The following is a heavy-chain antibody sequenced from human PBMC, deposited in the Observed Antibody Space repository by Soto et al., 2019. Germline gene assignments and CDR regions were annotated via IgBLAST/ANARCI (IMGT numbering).Heavy chain of an antibody. CDR3: ARAPLLWFGELRGAYYYYGMDV. J-gene: IGHJ6*02. CDR2: IYHSGST. V-gene: IGHV4-30-2*01. CDR1: GGSISSGGYS. Sequence: SETLSLTCAVSGGSISSGGYSWSWIRQPPGKGLEWIGYIYHSGSTYYNPSLKSRVTISVDRSKNQFSLKLSSVTAADTAVYYCARAPLLWFGELRGAYYYYGMDVWGQGTTVTVSS. D-gene: IGHD3-10*01.